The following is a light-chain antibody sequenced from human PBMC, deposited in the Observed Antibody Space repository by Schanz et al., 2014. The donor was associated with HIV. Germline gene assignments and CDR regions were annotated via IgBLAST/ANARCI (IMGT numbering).Light chain of an antibody. Sequence: QSALTQPASVSGSPGQSITISCTGTSSDVGGYNYVSWYQQHPGKAPKLIIYDVTNRPSGVPDRFSGSKSGNTASLTVSGLQAEDEADYYCSSYAGSNVAFGGGTKLTVL. CDR2: DVT. J-gene: IGLJ2*01. CDR1: SSDVGGYNY. V-gene: IGLV2-8*01. CDR3: SSYAGSNVA.